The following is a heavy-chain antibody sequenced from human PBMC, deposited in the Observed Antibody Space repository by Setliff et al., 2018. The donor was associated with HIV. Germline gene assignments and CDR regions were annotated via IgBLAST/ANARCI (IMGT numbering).Heavy chain of an antibody. CDR2: LSDSGDRT. V-gene: IGHV3-23*01. Sequence: PGGSLRLSCEASGFTFSSNAMSWVRQAPGKGLEWVSSLSDSGDRTYYVDSVKGRFTISRDNSKNTLYLQMNSLRAEDTAVYHCAKGPDRQWRGTDSFDIWGQGTTVTVSS. D-gene: IGHD6-19*01. J-gene: IGHJ3*02. CDR3: AKGPDRQWRGTDSFDI. CDR1: GFTFSSNA.